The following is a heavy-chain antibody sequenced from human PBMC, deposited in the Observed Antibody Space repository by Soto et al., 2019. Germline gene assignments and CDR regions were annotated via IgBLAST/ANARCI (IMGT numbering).Heavy chain of an antibody. Sequence: ASVKVSCKASGYTFTSYGISWVRQVPGQGLEWMGWISAYNGNTNYAQKLQGRVTMTTDTSTSTAYMELRSLRSDDTAVYYCARVGAVAGPGGGYYFDYWGQGTLVTVSS. CDR3: ARVGAVAGPGGGYYFDY. J-gene: IGHJ4*02. V-gene: IGHV1-18*01. D-gene: IGHD6-19*01. CDR2: ISAYNGNT. CDR1: GYTFTSYG.